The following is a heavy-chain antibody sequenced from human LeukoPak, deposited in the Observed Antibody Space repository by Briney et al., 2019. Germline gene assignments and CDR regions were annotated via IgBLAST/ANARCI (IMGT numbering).Heavy chain of an antibody. D-gene: IGHD3-22*01. V-gene: IGHV1-2*02. J-gene: IGHJ4*02. Sequence: ASVKVSCKASGYTFTGYYMHWVRQAPGQGLEWMGWINPNSGGTNYAQKFQGRVTMTRDTSISTAYMELSRLRSDDTAVYYCARDLSSGREYDSSGYSDYWGQGTLVTVSS. CDR2: INPNSGGT. CDR1: GYTFTGYY. CDR3: ARDLSSGREYDSSGYSDY.